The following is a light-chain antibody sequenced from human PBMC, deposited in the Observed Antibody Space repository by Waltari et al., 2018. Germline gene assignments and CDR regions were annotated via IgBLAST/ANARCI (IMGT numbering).Light chain of an antibody. CDR1: SGSVSTTSY. CDR2: KGS. V-gene: IGLV8-61*01. Sequence: QTVVTQDPSLSVSPGGTVTLTCALTSGSVSTTSYATWYQQTPGQPPRTLVYKGSSRSSGVPDRFSGSIFGNKAALTITGAQADDECNYYCALYMGSGIWVFGGGTKLTVL. CDR3: ALYMGSGIWV. J-gene: IGLJ3*02.